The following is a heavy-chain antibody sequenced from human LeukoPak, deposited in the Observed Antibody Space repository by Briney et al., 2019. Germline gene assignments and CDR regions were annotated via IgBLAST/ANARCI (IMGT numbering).Heavy chain of an antibody. CDR1: GGTFSSYA. CDR2: IIPIFGTA. V-gene: IGHV1-69*13. Sequence: SVTVSCKASGGTFSSYAISWVRQAPGQGLEWMGGIIPIFGTANYAQKFQGRVTITADESTSTAYMELSSLRSEDTAVYYCAREFAAAGRLFDCWGQGTLVTVSS. D-gene: IGHD6-13*01. CDR3: AREFAAAGRLFDC. J-gene: IGHJ4*02.